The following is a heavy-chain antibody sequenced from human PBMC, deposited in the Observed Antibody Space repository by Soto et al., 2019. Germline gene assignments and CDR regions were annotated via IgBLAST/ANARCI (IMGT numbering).Heavy chain of an antibody. V-gene: IGHV1-18*01. D-gene: IGHD2-21*02. CDR3: AKVQGGVVTASIIDY. J-gene: IGHJ4*02. CDR2: INTYNDNT. CDR1: GYTFTSYG. Sequence: GASVKVSCEASGYTFTSYGISWVRQAPGQGLEWMGWINTYNDNTNYAQKLQGRVTMTTDTSTSTAYMELRSLRSDDTAVYYCAKVQGGVVTASIIDYWGQGTLVTVSS.